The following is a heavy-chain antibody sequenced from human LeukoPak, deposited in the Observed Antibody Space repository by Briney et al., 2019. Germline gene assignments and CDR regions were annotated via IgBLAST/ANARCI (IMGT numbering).Heavy chain of an antibody. J-gene: IGHJ4*02. CDR3: AKGTDTAMVHDY. V-gene: IGHV1-8*01. CDR1: GSRFTSYD. CDR2: MNPNSGNT. D-gene: IGHD5-18*01. Sequence: ASVKVSCKSSGSRFTSYDINWVRQATGQGLEWMGWMNPNSGNTGYAQKFQGRVTMTRNTSISTAYMELSSLRSEDTAVHYCAKGTDTAMVHDYWGQGTLVTVSS.